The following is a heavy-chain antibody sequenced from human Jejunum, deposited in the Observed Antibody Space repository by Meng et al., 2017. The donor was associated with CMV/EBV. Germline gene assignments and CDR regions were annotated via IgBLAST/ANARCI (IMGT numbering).Heavy chain of an antibody. J-gene: IGHJ5*02. D-gene: IGHD2-8*01. V-gene: IGHV1-2*02. CDR2: INPNSGGT. Sequence: ASGYPLTGYYMHWVRQAPGQGLEWMGWINPNSGGTNYALKFQGRVTMTRDTSISTAYVELNRLRSDDTAIYYCARARPYLNWFDPWGQGTLVTVSS. CDR1: GYPLTGYY. CDR3: ARARPYLNWFDP.